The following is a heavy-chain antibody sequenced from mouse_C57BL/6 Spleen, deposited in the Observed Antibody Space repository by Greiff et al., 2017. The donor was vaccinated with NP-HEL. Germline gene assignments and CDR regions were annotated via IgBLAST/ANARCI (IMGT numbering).Heavy chain of an antibody. J-gene: IGHJ2*01. CDR3: ARGITTVDY. Sequence: QVQLQQPGAELVRPGTSVKLSCKASGYTFTSYWMHWVKQRPGQGLEWIGVIDPSDSYTNYNQKFKGKATLTVDTSSSTAYMQRSSLTSEDSAVYYCARGITTVDYWGQGTTLTVSS. V-gene: IGHV1-59*01. CDR2: IDPSDSYT. D-gene: IGHD1-1*01. CDR1: GYTFTSYW.